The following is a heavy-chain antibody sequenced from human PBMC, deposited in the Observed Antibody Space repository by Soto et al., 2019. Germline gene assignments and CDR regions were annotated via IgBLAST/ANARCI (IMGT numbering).Heavy chain of an antibody. V-gene: IGHV4-61*08. D-gene: IGHD1-7*01. J-gene: IGHJ4*02. CDR2: IYYSGST. CDR3: ARHEPELELHY. CDR1: GGSSSGGGDY. Sequence: SETQCLTCTVSGGSSSGGGDYWSWIRQPPGKGLEWIGYIYYSGSTNYNPSLKSRVTISVDTSKNQFSLKLSSVTAADTAVYYCARHEPELELHYWGQGTLVTVSS.